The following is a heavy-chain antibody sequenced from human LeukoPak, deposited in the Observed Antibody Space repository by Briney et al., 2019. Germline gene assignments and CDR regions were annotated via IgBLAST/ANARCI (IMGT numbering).Heavy chain of an antibody. J-gene: IGHJ4*02. CDR2: INPHSGAT. CDR3: VRANYYDTFGYADEPYFDY. Sequence: AASVKISCKASGYSFTSYYMYWVRQAPGQGPEWMGWINPHSGATSYEQNFQGRVTMTRDTSISTTYVELRGLRSDDTAVYYCVRANYYDTFGYADEPYFDYWGQGSLVTVSS. CDR1: GYSFTSYY. D-gene: IGHD3-22*01. V-gene: IGHV1-2*02.